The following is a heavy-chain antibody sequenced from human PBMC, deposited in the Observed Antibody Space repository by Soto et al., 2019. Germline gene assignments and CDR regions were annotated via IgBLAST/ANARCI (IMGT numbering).Heavy chain of an antibody. D-gene: IGHD6-13*01. J-gene: IGHJ4*02. Sequence: LRLSCSASGFTFSSYVMNWVRQAPGKGLEYVSGITSNGGSTFYADSVKGRFIISRDNSQNTVYLQMSSLTTADTAVYYCLVASAAYWGQGTQVTVSS. CDR3: LVASAAY. V-gene: IGHV3-64D*06. CDR2: ITSNGGST. CDR1: GFTFSSYV.